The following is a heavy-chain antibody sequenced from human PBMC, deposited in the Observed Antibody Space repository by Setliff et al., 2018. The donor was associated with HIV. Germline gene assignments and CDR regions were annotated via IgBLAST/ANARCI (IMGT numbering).Heavy chain of an antibody. CDR3: ARVRGYSSASRDFYYHNMEV. CDR1: GVSIRSDVYY. V-gene: IGHV4-39*02. CDR2: VHYSGNT. Sequence: SETLSLTCTVSGVSIRSDVYYWSWIRQPAGKGLEWIGNVHYSGNTYYTSSLHSRVIISADTSKSQFYLRLSSVTAADTGVYDCARVRGYSSASRDFYYHNMEVWGKGTTVTVSS. J-gene: IGHJ6*03. D-gene: IGHD6-6*01.